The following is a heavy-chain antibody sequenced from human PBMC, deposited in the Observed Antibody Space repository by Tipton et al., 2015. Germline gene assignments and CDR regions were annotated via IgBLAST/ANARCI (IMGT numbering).Heavy chain of an antibody. Sequence: TLSLTCTVSGGSISSYYWSWIRQPPGKGLEWIGYIYYSGSTNYNPSLKSRVTISVDTSKNQFSLKLSSVTAADTAVYYCARMTPMVSYYYYGMDVWGQGTTVTVSS. D-gene: IGHD5-18*01. CDR1: GGSISSYY. CDR2: IYYSGST. V-gene: IGHV4-59*01. CDR3: ARMTPMVSYYYYGMDV. J-gene: IGHJ6*02.